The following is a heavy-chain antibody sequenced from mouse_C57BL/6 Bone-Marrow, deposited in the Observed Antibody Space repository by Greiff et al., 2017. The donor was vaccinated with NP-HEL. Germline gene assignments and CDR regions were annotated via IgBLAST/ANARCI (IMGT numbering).Heavy chain of an antibody. CDR3: ARGPYYGSSPYFDY. Sequence: EVKLVESGPELVKPGASVKISCKASGYTFTDYYMNWVKQSHGKSLEWIGDINPKNGGTSYNQKFKGQATLTVDKSSSTAYMELRSLTSEDSAVYYCARGPYYGSSPYFDYWGQGTTLTVSS. D-gene: IGHD1-1*01. CDR1: GYTFTDYY. CDR2: INPKNGGT. J-gene: IGHJ2*01. V-gene: IGHV1-26*01.